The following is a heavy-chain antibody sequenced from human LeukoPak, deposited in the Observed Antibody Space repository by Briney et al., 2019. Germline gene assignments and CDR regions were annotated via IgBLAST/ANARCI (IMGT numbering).Heavy chain of an antibody. Sequence: SETLSLTCAVYGGSFSGYYWSWIRQPPGKGLEWIGEINHSGSTNYNPSLKSRVTISVDTSKNQFSLKLSSVTAADTAMYYCASHDLAGNYFDYWGQGTLVTVSS. CDR1: GGSFSGYY. D-gene: IGHD3-3*01. CDR3: ASHDLAGNYFDY. V-gene: IGHV4-34*01. J-gene: IGHJ4*02. CDR2: INHSGST.